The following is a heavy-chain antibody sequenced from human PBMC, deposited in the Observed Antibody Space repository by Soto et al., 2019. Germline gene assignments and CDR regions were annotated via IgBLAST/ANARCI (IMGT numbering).Heavy chain of an antibody. J-gene: IGHJ5*02. CDR1: GDSFTSYS. CDR3: ASSTPRYFNWFDP. V-gene: IGHV1-3*01. CDR2: INAGNGNT. Sequence: APVKVCCKACGDSFTSYSMHWVRQSPGQRLEWMGWINAGNGNTKYSQKFQGRVTITRDTSASTAYMELSSLRSEDTAVYYCASSTPRYFNWFDPWGQGTLVTVSS. D-gene: IGHD1-1*01.